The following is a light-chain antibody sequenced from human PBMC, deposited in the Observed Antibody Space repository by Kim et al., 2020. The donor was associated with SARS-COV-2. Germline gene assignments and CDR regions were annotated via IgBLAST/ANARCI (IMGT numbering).Light chain of an antibody. CDR3: HSRDNIDNRVF. V-gene: IGLV3-19*01. Sequence: SSELTQDPAVSVALGQTVRITCQGDSLRHYYASWYQQRPGQAPALVIYDKNTRPSGIPARFSGSSSGNTASLTITGAQAEDEADYYCHSRDNIDNRVFFGGGTKLTVL. CDR2: DKN. CDR1: SLRHYY. J-gene: IGLJ2*01.